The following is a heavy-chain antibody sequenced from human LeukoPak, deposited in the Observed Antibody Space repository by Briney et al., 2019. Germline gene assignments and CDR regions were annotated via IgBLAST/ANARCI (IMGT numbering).Heavy chain of an antibody. V-gene: IGHV3-21*06. CDR3: ARAPGGTMVLDY. CDR1: GFTFSSYI. J-gene: IGHJ4*02. D-gene: IGHD3-10*01. CDR2: ITSRSSYI. Sequence: GGSLRLSCAASGFTFSSYIMNWVRRAPGKGLEWVSSITSRSSYIYYADSVKGRFTISRDNAKNTLYLQMNSLRAEDTALYYCARAPGGTMVLDYWGQGTLVTVSS.